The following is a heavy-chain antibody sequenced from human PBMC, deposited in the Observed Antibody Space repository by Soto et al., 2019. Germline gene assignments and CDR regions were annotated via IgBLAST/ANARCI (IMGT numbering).Heavy chain of an antibody. V-gene: IGHV5-51*01. D-gene: IGHD6-25*01. CDR1: GYTFSSNW. CDR2: IYPGDSDT. CDR3: ARRGRDSSGDFYYNGMDV. Sequence: GESLKISCKGSGYTFSSNWIGWVRQMPGKGLEWMGIIYPGDSDTRYSPSFQGQVTISADKYIRTAYLQWSSLKASDTATYYCARRGRDSSGDFYYNGMDVWGQGTTVTVSS. J-gene: IGHJ6*02.